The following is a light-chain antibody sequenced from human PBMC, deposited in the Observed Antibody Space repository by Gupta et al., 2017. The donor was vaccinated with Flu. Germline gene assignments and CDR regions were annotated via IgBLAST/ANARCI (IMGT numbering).Light chain of an antibody. J-gene: IGLJ3*02. CDR2: DNN. Sequence: QPVLPHPPSVSAAPGQTVPISCPGTNSNIENNYVSWYQQVPGTAPKLLIDDNNQRPSGIPARFSASKSGTSATLGITGLQTGDEADYYCGTWDSSLSTWVFGGGTKLTVL. CDR1: NSNIENNY. V-gene: IGLV1-51*01. CDR3: GTWDSSLSTWV.